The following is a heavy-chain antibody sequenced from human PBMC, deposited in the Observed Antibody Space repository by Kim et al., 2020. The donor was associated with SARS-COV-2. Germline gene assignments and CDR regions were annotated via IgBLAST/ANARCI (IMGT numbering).Heavy chain of an antibody. J-gene: IGHJ5*02. V-gene: IGHV4-59*02. CDR3: ARNPYHYESEVSGMGWFGP. CDR1: GGSVTSSY. D-gene: IGHD3-22*01. Sequence: SETLSLTCTVSGGSVTSSYWSWLRQPPGQGLEWIAYIYYNGILKINPSLKGRGSISVDTSKNLLSLRLTSVTAADTAVYYCARNPYHYESEVSGMGWFGPWGQGALVIVSS. CDR2: IYYNGIL.